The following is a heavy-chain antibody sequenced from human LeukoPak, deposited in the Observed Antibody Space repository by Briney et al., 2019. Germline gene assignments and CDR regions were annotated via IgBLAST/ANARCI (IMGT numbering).Heavy chain of an antibody. Sequence: GRSLRLSCAASGFTFSSYAMHWVRQAPGKGLEWVAVISYDGSNKYYADSVKGRFTISRDNSKNTLYLQMNSLRAEDTAVYYCAKVGVRYYYYYYMDVWGKGTTVTVSS. J-gene: IGHJ6*03. D-gene: IGHD3-10*01. V-gene: IGHV3-30*04. CDR1: GFTFSSYA. CDR3: AKVGVRYYYYYYMDV. CDR2: ISYDGSNK.